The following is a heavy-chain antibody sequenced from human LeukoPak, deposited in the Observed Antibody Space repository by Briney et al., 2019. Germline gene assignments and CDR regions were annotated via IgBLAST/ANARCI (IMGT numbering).Heavy chain of an antibody. CDR3: ARDTKYAFDN. CDR1: GFTFSHYS. J-gene: IGHJ4*02. Sequence: PGGSLRLSCAASGFTFSHYSMNWVRQAPGKGLEWISYIGISSGNTKYADSVKGRFTISGDKAKNSVHLQMNSLRVEDTAVYYCARDTKYAFDNWGQGTLVTVSS. V-gene: IGHV3-48*01. D-gene: IGHD2-2*01. CDR2: IGISSGNT.